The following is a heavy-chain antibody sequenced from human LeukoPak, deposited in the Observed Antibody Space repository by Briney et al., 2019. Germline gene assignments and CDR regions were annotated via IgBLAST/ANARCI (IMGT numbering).Heavy chain of an antibody. J-gene: IGHJ2*01. CDR2: IRQDGSEK. D-gene: IGHD3-22*01. CDR1: GFTFSSYW. V-gene: IGHV3-7*01. Sequence: GGSLRLSCAASGFTFSSYWMNWVRQAPGKGLEWVANIRQDGSEKYYVDSVKGRFTISRDNAKNLLYLQMNSLRAEDTAVYYCARSPYYYDRSGRNWYFDLWGCGTLVTVSS. CDR3: ARSPYYYDRSGRNWYFDL.